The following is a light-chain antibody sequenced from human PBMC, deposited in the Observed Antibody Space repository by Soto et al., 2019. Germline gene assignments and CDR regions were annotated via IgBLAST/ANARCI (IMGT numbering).Light chain of an antibody. CDR3: QQYNNWRT. Sequence: EIVMTQSPATLSVSPGERATLSCRASQSVSSNLAWYQQKPGQAPRLLIYGASTRATGIPARFSGSGSGTEFTRTISTLQSEDFAVYYCQQYNNWRTFGQGTNVEIK. V-gene: IGKV3-15*01. CDR2: GAS. CDR1: QSVSSN. J-gene: IGKJ1*01.